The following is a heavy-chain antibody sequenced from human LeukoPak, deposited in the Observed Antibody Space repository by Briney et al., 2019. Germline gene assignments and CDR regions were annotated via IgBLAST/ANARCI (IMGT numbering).Heavy chain of an antibody. CDR2: ISSSSSYI. D-gene: IGHD6-19*01. CDR3: ASTGVAGWGYFDY. V-gene: IGHV3-21*01. Sequence: PGGSLRLSCAASGFTFSSYSMNWVRQAPGKGLEWVSSISSSSSYIYYADSVKGRFTISRDNAKNSLYLQMNSLRAEDTAVYYCASTGVAGWGYFDYWGQGTLVTVSS. CDR1: GFTFSSYS. J-gene: IGHJ4*02.